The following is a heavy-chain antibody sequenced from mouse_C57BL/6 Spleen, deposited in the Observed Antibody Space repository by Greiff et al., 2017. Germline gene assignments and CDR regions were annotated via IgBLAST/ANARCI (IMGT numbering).Heavy chain of an antibody. Sequence: EVMLVESGGGLVKPGGSLKLSCAASGFTFSSYAMSWVRQTPEKRLEWVATISDGGSYTYYPDNVKGRFTISRDNAKNNLYLQMSHLKSEDTAMYYCARVLTGPFAYWGQGTLVTVSA. CDR3: ARVLTGPFAY. CDR1: GFTFSSYA. D-gene: IGHD4-1*01. CDR2: ISDGGSYT. V-gene: IGHV5-4*03. J-gene: IGHJ3*01.